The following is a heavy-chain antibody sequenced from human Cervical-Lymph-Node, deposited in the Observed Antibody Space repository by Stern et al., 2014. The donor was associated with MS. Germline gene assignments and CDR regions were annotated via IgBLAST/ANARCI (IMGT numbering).Heavy chain of an antibody. V-gene: IGHV3-30*04. J-gene: IGHJ4*02. D-gene: IGHD6-13*01. CDR1: GFTFSNYA. CDR2: ISYEGSNK. CDR3: SSLDY. Sequence: VQLVESGGGVVQPGRSLSLSCADSGFTFSNYAMHWVRQAPGKGLEWVAGISYEGSNKNYADSVKGRFTISRDNSKNTLYLQMNSLRAEDTAVYYCSSLDYWGQGTLVTVSS.